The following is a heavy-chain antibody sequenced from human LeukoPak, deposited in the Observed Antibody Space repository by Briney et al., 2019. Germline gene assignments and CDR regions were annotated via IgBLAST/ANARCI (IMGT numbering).Heavy chain of an antibody. D-gene: IGHD6-13*01. CDR3: ARAGPSSSWHQFDY. V-gene: IGHV3-66*01. Sequence: GGSLRLSCAASGFTVSRNYMSWVRQAPGKGLEWVSVIYSGGRTYYADSVKGRFIISRDNSKDTLYLQMNSLRAEETAVYYCARAGPSSSWHQFDYWGQGTLVTVSS. J-gene: IGHJ4*02. CDR1: GFTVSRNY. CDR2: IYSGGRT.